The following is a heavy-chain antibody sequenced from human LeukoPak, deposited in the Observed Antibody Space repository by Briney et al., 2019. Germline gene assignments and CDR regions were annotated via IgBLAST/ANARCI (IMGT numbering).Heavy chain of an antibody. J-gene: IGHJ6*02. CDR3: ARAGCSGGSCYYYYGMDV. CDR1: GHSFTTYW. CDR2: IYPGDSDT. Sequence: GQSLKISCKGSGHSFTTYWIGWVRQMPGKGLEWMGIIYPGDSDTRYSTSFQGQVTISADKSISTAYLQWSSLKASDTAMYYCARAGCSGGSCYYYYGMDVGGQGNTVIVS. D-gene: IGHD2-15*01. V-gene: IGHV5-51*01.